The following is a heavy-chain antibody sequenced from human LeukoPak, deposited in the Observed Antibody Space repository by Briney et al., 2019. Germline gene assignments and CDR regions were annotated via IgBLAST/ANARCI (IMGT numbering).Heavy chain of an antibody. D-gene: IGHD4-23*01. CDR1: GGSISSGGYY. CDR3: AREEGYGGSRVDY. J-gene: IGHJ4*02. V-gene: IGHV4-31*03. CDR2: IYYSGST. Sequence: SETLSLTCTVSGGSISSGGYYWSWIRQHPGKGLEWIGYIYYSGSTYYNPSLKSRVTISVDTSKNQFSLKLSSVTAADTVVYYCAREEGYGGSRVDYWGQGTLVTVSS.